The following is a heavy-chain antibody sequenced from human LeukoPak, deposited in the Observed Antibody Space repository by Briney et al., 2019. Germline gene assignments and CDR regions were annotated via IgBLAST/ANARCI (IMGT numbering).Heavy chain of an antibody. CDR2: IKQDGSKK. CDR3: TRVGYIDEGIDY. CDR1: GFTFSSSA. V-gene: IGHV3-7*04. Sequence: GGSLRLSCAASGFTFSSSAMTWVRQAPGKGLEWVANIKQDGSKKSYVDSVKGRFTISRDNAKDSLYLQMNSLRAEDTAIYYCTRVGYIDEGIDYWGQGTLVTVSS. D-gene: IGHD5-24*01. J-gene: IGHJ4*02.